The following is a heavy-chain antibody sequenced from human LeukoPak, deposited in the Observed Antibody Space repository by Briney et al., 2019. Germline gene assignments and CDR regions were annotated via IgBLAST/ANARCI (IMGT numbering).Heavy chain of an antibody. Sequence: GGSLRLPCATSGFTVSSNYMSWVRQAPGKGLEWVSVIYDSGTTYYADSVKGRFLIFRDTSKNTVDLQMNSLRVEDTAVYYCAGRRSSGWYAYWGQGTLVTVSS. CDR3: AGRRSSGWYAY. V-gene: IGHV3-53*01. CDR1: GFTVSSNY. J-gene: IGHJ4*02. D-gene: IGHD6-19*01. CDR2: IYDSGTT.